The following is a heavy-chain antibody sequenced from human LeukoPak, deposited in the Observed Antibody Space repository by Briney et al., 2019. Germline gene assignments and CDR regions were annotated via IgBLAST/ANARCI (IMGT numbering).Heavy chain of an antibody. Sequence: SETLSLMCTDSGVPLSSYYWRWLRQPPPKGPEWIGYINYCGSTTYNSPLKRRLSNPMPSSNPQSFLALTSVTDPGRAVCYCAGQLYAFYSGYYRGGFYYMDVWGNGTTVAVSS. CDR1: GVPLSSYY. CDR3: AGQLYAFYSGYYRGGFYYMDV. D-gene: IGHD3-3*01. J-gene: IGHJ6*03. V-gene: IGHV4-59*03. CDR2: INYCGST.